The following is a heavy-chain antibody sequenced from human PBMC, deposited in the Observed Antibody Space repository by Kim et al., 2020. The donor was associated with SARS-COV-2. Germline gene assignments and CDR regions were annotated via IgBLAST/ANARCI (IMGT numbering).Heavy chain of an antibody. Sequence: SETLSLTCTVSGGSISSYYWSWIRQPPGKGLEWIGYIYYSGSTNYNPSLKSRVTISVDTSKNQFSLKLSSVTAADTAVYYCARGGYNYAQKKYSSGWDGYFDYWGQGTLVTVSS. CDR1: GGSISSYY. CDR3: ARGGYNYAQKKYSSGWDGYFDY. V-gene: IGHV4-59*13. CDR2: IYYSGST. J-gene: IGHJ4*02. D-gene: IGHD6-19*01.